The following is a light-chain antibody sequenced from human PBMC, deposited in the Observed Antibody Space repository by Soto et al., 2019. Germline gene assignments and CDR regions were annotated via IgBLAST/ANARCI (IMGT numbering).Light chain of an antibody. J-gene: IGKJ1*01. Sequence: DIQMTQSPSSLSASVGDEVTSTCRASQTIMTYLNWYQLKPGKPPRLLIYAASSLQSGVPSRFSGSGSGTDFTLTISSLQPEDFATYSCQQSYNSPQTFGQGTKVEIK. CDR2: AAS. V-gene: IGKV1-39*01. CDR3: QQSYNSPQT. CDR1: QTIMTY.